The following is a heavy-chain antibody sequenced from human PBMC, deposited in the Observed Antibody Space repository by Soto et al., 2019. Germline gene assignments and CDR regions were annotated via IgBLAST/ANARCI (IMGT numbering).Heavy chain of an antibody. CDR1: GFTFSSYG. J-gene: IGHJ5*02. D-gene: IGHD3-10*01. CDR3: AKDDDYYGSGSPGT. V-gene: IGHV3-30*02. Sequence: PGGSLRLSCAASGFTFSSYGMHWVRQAPGKGLEWVAFMSYDGSNKYYADSVKGRFTISRDNSKNTLYLQMNSLRAEDTAVYYCAKDDDYYGSGSPGTWGQGTLVTVSS. CDR2: MSYDGSNK.